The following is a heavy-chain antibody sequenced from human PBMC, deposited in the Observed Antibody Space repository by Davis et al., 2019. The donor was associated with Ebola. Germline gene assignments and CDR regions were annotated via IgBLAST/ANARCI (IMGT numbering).Heavy chain of an antibody. CDR2: IYSGGST. CDR1: GFTVSSNY. D-gene: IGHD3-3*01. J-gene: IGHJ4*02. Sequence: GESLKISCAASGFTVSSNYMSWVRQAPGKGLEWVSVIYSGGSTYYADSVKGRFTISRDNAKNSLYLQMNSLRAEDTAVYYCARGKYYDFWSGYDDYWGQGTLVTVSS. V-gene: IGHV3-53*01. CDR3: ARGKYYDFWSGYDDY.